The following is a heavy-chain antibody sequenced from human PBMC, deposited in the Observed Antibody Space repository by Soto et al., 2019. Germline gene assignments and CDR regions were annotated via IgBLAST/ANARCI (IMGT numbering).Heavy chain of an antibody. V-gene: IGHV3-30*18. D-gene: IGHD5-18*01. CDR2: ISYDGSNK. Sequence: GGSLRLSCAASGFTFSSYGMHWVRQAPGKGLEWVAVISYDGSNKYYADSVKGRFTISRDNSKNTLYLQMNSLRAEDTAVYYCAKDIADTAMVGIFDYWGQGTLVTVSS. J-gene: IGHJ4*02. CDR3: AKDIADTAMVGIFDY. CDR1: GFTFSSYG.